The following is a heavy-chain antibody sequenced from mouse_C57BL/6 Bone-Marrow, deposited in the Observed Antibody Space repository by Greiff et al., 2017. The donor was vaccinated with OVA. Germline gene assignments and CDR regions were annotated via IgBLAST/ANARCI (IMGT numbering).Heavy chain of an antibody. J-gene: IGHJ2*01. CDR2: IYPGDGDT. D-gene: IGHD2-5*01. V-gene: IGHV1-82*01. CDR3: ARAYYSKS. CDR1: GYAFSSSW. Sequence: LEESGPELVKPGASVKISCKASGYAFSSSWMNWVKQRPGKGLEWIGRIYPGDGDTNYNGKFKGKATLTADKSSSTAYMQLSSLTSEDSAVYFCARAYYSKSWGQGTTLTVSS.